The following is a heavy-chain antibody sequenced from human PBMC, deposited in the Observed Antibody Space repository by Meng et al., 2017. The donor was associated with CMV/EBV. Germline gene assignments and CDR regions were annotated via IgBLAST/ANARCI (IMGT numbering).Heavy chain of an antibody. CDR1: GFTVSSNY. J-gene: IGHJ6*02. CDR3: AKADCSSTSCYTDYYYYYGMDV. V-gene: IGHV3-53*01. D-gene: IGHD2-2*02. Sequence: GESLKISCAASGFTVSSNYMSWVRQAPGKGLEWVSVIYSGGSTYYADSVKGRFTISRDNSKNTLYLQMNSLRAEDTAVYYCAKADCSSTSCYTDYYYYYGMDVWGQGTTVTVSS. CDR2: IYSGGST.